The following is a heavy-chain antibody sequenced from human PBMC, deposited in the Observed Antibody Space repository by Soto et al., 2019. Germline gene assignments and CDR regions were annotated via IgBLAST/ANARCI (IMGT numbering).Heavy chain of an antibody. CDR2: ISAYNGNT. D-gene: IGHD6-13*01. J-gene: IGHJ4*02. V-gene: IGHV1-18*01. Sequence: XSVNVYCTGSVYSFTSYVICLVRQAPGQGLECMGWISAYNGNTNYAQKLQGRVTMTTDTSTSTDYMELRSLRSDDTAVYYCAREGGSSWSSDLDDSGQGTLVTVSS. CDR1: VYSFTSYV. CDR3: AREGGSSWSSDLDD.